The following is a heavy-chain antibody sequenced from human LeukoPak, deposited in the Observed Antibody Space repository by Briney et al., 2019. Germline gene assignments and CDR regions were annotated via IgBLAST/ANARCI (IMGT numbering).Heavy chain of an antibody. CDR3: ARQNHYYYHMDV. CDR1: GYVFLRHW. J-gene: IGHJ6*03. V-gene: IGHV5-51*01. Sequence: GESLKISCKASGYVFLRHWIGWVRQVPGKGLEWMGVIHPEDSYTRYNPAFQGQVTLSVDETTSTAYLQLSSLKASDTAIYYCARQNHYYYHMDVWGRGTTVTVSS. CDR2: IHPEDSYT.